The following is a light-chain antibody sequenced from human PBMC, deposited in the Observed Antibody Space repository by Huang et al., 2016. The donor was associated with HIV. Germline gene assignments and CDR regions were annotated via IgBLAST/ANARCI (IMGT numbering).Light chain of an antibody. V-gene: IGKV1-27*01. CDR2: GAS. CDR3: QNYDNSPFT. CDR1: LGIRNF. J-gene: IGKJ3*01. Sequence: EIRMTQSPPSLSASVGDRITITCRASLGIRNFLAWYQQRPGKVPRLLVSGASTLQSGVPSRFSGSGSGTDFSLTISDLQAEDVATYYCQNYDNSPFTFGPGTEVGI.